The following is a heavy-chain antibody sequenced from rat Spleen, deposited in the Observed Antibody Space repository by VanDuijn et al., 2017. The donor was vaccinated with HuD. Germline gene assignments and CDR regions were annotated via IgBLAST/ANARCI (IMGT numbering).Heavy chain of an antibody. CDR3: ATRTQG. Sequence: EVQLVESDGGLVQPGRSLKLSCAASGFTFSDYYMAWVRQAPTKGLEWVATICYDGSSTYYRDSVKGRFTISRDNAKSTLYLQMDSLRSEDPATYYGATRTQGWGQGVMVTVSS. V-gene: IGHV5-29*01. CDR2: ICYDGSST. CDR1: GFTFSDYY. D-gene: IGHD3-2*01. J-gene: IGHJ2*01.